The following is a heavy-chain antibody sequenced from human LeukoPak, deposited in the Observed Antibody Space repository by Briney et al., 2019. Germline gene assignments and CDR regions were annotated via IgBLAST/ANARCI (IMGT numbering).Heavy chain of an antibody. J-gene: IGHJ4*02. Sequence: SGGSLRLSCAASGFTFSSYSMNWVRQAPGKGLEWVSYISSSSSTIYYADSVKGRFTISRVNAKNSLYLQMNSLRAEDMAVYYCARGAWLYYGSGSSHRHFDYWGQGTLVTVSS. D-gene: IGHD3-10*01. CDR1: GFTFSSYS. V-gene: IGHV3-48*04. CDR3: ARGAWLYYGSGSSHRHFDY. CDR2: ISSSSSTI.